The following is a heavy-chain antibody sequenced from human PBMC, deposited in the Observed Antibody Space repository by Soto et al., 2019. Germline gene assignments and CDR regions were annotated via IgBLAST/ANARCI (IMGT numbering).Heavy chain of an antibody. Sequence: QVQLQESGPGLVKPSETLSLTCTVSGGSINNYYWNWIRQPPGKGLEWIASIYYNGNTDSNPSLEGRVTTSLNSSKTQLSLELSWLTAADTAVYYCARRYHGYTDATFGYWCKGTLVSVSS. V-gene: IGHV4-59*01. J-gene: IGHJ4*02. CDR2: IYYNGNT. D-gene: IGHD2-15*01. CDR1: GGSINNYY. CDR3: ARRYHGYTDATFGY.